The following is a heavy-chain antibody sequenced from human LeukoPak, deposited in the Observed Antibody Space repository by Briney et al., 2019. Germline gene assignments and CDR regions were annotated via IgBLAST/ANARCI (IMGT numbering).Heavy chain of an antibody. D-gene: IGHD3-10*01. CDR2: IGTAGDT. Sequence: GGSLRLSCAASGFTFSSYDMHWVRQATGKGLEWVSAIGTAGDTYYPGSVKGRFTISRENAKNSLYLQMNSLRAGDTAVYYCARGGSGIVYYYGMDVWGQGTTVTVSS. V-gene: IGHV3-13*01. J-gene: IGHJ6*02. CDR3: ARGGSGIVYYYGMDV. CDR1: GFTFSSYD.